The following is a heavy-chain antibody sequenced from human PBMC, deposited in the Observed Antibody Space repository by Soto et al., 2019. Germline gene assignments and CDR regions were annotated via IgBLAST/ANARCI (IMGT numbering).Heavy chain of an antibody. Sequence: ASVKVSCKASGYSFTSYWIGWVRQMPGKGLEWMGIIYPGDSDTRYSPSFQGQVTISADKSISTAYLQWSSLKASDTAMYYCARQNYYYYMDVWGKGTTVTVSS. CDR3: ARQNYYYYMDV. CDR2: IYPGDSDT. V-gene: IGHV5-51*01. CDR1: GYSFTSYW. J-gene: IGHJ6*03.